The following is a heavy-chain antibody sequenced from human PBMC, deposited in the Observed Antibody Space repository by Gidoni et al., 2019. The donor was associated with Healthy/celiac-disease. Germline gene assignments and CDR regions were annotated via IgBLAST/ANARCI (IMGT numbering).Heavy chain of an antibody. CDR1: GFTFSSYS. CDR2: ISSSSSYI. J-gene: IGHJ6*03. D-gene: IGHD6-19*01. V-gene: IGHV3-21*01. CDR3: AREDRYIAVAGTGYYYYYYMDV. Sequence: EVQLVESGGGLVKPGGSLRLSCAASGFTFSSYSMNWVRQAPGKGLEWVSAISSSSSYIYYADSVKGRCTISRDNAKNSRYLQMNSLRAEDTAVYYCAREDRYIAVAGTGYYYYYYMDVWGKGTTVTVSS.